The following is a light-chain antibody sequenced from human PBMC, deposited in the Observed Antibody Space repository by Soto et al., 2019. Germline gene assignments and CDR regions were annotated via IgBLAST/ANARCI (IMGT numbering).Light chain of an antibody. CDR2: VDSDGSH. CDR1: SGHSSYA. V-gene: IGLV4-69*01. CDR3: QTWGTGIHVV. Sequence: QPVLTQSPSASASLGASVKLTCTLSSGHSSYAIAWHQQQPEKGPRYLMKVDSDGSHTRVDAIPDRFSGSSSGAERYLTISSLQSEDEADYYCQTWGTGIHVVFGGGTKLTVL. J-gene: IGLJ2*01.